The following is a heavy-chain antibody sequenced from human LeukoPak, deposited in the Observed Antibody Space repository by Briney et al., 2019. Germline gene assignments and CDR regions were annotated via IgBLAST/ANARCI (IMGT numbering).Heavy chain of an antibody. Sequence: SETLSLTCTVSGGSISSYYWSWIRQPPGKGLEWIGYIDYSGITNYNPSLKSRVTISVDTSKNQFSLKLSSVTAADTAVYYCARGGSSGWDDAFDIWGQGTMVTVSS. CDR1: GGSISSYY. D-gene: IGHD6-25*01. CDR2: IDYSGIT. V-gene: IGHV4-59*01. CDR3: ARGGSSGWDDAFDI. J-gene: IGHJ3*02.